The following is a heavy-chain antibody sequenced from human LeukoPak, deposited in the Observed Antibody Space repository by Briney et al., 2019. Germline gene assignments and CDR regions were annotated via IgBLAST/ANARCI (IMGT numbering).Heavy chain of an antibody. D-gene: IGHD1-26*01. CDR3: AKDQGGSYYRLDY. CDR2: IRYDGSNK. CDR1: GFTFSSYG. V-gene: IGHV3-30*02. Sequence: GGSLRLSCAASGFTFSSYGMHWVRQAPGKGLEWVAFIRYDGSNKYYADSVKGRFTISRDNSKNTLYLQMNSLRAEDTAVYYCAKDQGGSYYRLDYWGQGTLVTVSS. J-gene: IGHJ4*02.